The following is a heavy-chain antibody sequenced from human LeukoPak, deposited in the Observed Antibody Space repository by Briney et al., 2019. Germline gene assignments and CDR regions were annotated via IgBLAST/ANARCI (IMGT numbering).Heavy chain of an antibody. CDR2: IFPGGST. CDR3: ARSVPAPKEFDY. J-gene: IGHJ4*02. CDR1: GASMSSYY. V-gene: IGHV4-4*09. D-gene: IGHD2-2*01. Sequence: SETLSLTCTVSGASMSSYYGSWIRQSPGKGLEWIGYIFPGGSTNSNPSLKSRVIISVDTSKNQFSLKLSSVTAADTAIYYCARSVPAPKEFDYWGQGTLVTVSS.